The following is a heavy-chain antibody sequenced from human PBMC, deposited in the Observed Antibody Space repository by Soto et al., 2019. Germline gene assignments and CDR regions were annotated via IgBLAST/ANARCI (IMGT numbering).Heavy chain of an antibody. CDR3: ANMFAVAGTRFDY. CDR1: GYTFTSYK. Sequence: GASVKVSCKASGYTFTSYKINWVRQAPGQGLEWMGWISAYNGNTEYAQRLQGRVTISRDNSKNTLYLQMNSLRAEDTAVYYCANMFAVAGTRFDYWGQGTLVTVSS. CDR2: ISAYNGNT. V-gene: IGHV1-18*01. D-gene: IGHD6-19*01. J-gene: IGHJ4*02.